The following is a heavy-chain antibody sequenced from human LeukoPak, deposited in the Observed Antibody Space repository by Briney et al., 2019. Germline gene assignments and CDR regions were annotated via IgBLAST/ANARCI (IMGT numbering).Heavy chain of an antibody. CDR1: GGTFSSYA. Sequence: ASVKVSCKASGGTFSSYAISWVRQAPGQGLEWMGWISAYNGNTNYAQKLQGRVTMTTDTSTSTAYMELRSLRSDDTAVYYCARNYDSSGYYYYYYYMDVWGKGTTVTVSS. J-gene: IGHJ6*03. V-gene: IGHV1-18*01. CDR3: ARNYDSSGYYYYYYYMDV. CDR2: ISAYNGNT. D-gene: IGHD3-22*01.